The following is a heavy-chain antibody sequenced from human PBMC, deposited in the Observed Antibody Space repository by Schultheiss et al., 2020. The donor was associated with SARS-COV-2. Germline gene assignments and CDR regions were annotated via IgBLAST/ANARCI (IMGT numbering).Heavy chain of an antibody. CDR2: ISWNSGSI. V-gene: IGHV3-23*01. CDR3: AKQLATPLNYYYYGMDV. Sequence: GGSLRLSCAASGFTFSSYAMSWVRQAPGKGLEWVSGISWNSGSIGYADSVKGRFTISRDNSKNTLYLQMNSLRAEDTAVYYCAKQLATPLNYYYYGMDVWGQGTTVTVSS. CDR1: GFTFSSYA. D-gene: IGHD2-15*01. J-gene: IGHJ6*02.